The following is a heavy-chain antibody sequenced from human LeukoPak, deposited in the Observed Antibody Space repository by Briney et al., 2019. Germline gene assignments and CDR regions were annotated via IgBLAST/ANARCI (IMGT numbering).Heavy chain of an antibody. Sequence: GSLRLSCAVSGFTFSSHWMSWVRQAPGKGLEWVANIKQDGSEKYYVDSVKGRFTISRDNAKNSLYLQMDSLRAEDTAVYYCASRAGYTSSWSAFDYWGRGTLVTVSS. V-gene: IGHV3-7*05. J-gene: IGHJ4*02. CDR2: IKQDGSEK. CDR1: GFTFSSHW. D-gene: IGHD6-13*01. CDR3: ASRAGYTSSWSAFDY.